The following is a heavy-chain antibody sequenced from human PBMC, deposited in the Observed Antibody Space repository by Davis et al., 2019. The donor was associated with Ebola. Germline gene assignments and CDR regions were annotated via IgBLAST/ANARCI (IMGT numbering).Heavy chain of an antibody. CDR2: IYYSGST. J-gene: IGHJ5*02. V-gene: IGHV4-34*01. Sequence: SETLSLTCAVYGGSFSGYYWSWIRQPPGKGLEWIGSIYYSGSTYYNPSLKSRVTISVDTSKNQFSLKLSSVTAADTAVYYCARYNWNFGGFDPWGQGTLVIVSS. CDR3: ARYNWNFGGFDP. D-gene: IGHD1-20*01. CDR1: GGSFSGYY.